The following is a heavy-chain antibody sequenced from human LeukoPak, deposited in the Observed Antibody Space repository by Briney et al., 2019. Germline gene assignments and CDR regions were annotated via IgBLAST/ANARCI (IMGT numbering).Heavy chain of an antibody. V-gene: IGHV4-34*01. CDR1: GGSFSGYY. CDR2: INHSGST. Sequence: SETLSLTCAVYGGSFSGYYWSWIRQPPGKGLEWIGEINHSGSTNYNLSLKSRVTISVDTSKNQFSLKLSSVTAADTAVYYCARLDTAIASYYYYYGMDVWGQGTTVTVSS. D-gene: IGHD5-18*01. J-gene: IGHJ6*02. CDR3: ARLDTAIASYYYYYGMDV.